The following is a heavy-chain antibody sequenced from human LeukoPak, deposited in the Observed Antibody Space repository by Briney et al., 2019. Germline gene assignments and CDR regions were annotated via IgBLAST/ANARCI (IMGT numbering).Heavy chain of an antibody. CDR2: ISRSDTI. Sequence: GGSLRLSCAASGFTFSTYDMKWVRQAPGKGLEWVSSISRSDTIYYADSVKGRFTISRDNAKNSLYLQMYSLRAEDTAVYYCASGPFHRMDAWGQGTTVSVSS. CDR1: GFTFSTYD. CDR3: ASGPFHRMDA. V-gene: IGHV3-48*03. J-gene: IGHJ6*02.